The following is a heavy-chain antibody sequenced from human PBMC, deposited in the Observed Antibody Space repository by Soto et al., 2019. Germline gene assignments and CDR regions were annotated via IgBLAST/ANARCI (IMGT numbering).Heavy chain of an antibody. Sequence: EVQLLESGGGLVQPGGSLRLSCTASGFTSSDHAMTWVRQAPGKGLQWLSGINGGGSGAYYADSVKGRFTVSRANSNNTLFLQMDSLRVEDTAVYYCAIDLWWYTHWGQGTLVTVSS. CDR3: AIDLWWYTH. J-gene: IGHJ1*01. CDR2: INGGGSGA. D-gene: IGHD2-15*01. V-gene: IGHV3-23*01. CDR1: GFTSSDHA.